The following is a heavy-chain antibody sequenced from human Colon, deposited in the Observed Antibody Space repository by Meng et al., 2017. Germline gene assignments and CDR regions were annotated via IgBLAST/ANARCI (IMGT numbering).Heavy chain of an antibody. Sequence: QVQLQESGPGLVKPSEALSLTCSVSGGSISTSGYYWGWIRQPPGKGLEWIGSIGHSGFTYYTPSLKSRVTVSIDTSKSQFSLKLTSVTAADTAVYYCVRSSGWVRTGFDPWGQGTLVTVSS. J-gene: IGHJ5*02. CDR2: IGHSGFT. V-gene: IGHV4-39*01. D-gene: IGHD6-19*01. CDR1: GGSISTSGYY. CDR3: VRSSGWVRTGFDP.